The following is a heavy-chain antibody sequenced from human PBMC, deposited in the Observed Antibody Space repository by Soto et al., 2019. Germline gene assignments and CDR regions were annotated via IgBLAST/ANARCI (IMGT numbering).Heavy chain of an antibody. V-gene: IGHV4-39*01. D-gene: IGHD6-19*01. CDR3: ARLAVAVHYYYYGMDV. J-gene: IGHJ6*02. CDR1: GGSISSSSYY. CDR2: IYYSGST. Sequence: SSETLSLTCTVSGGSISSSSYYWGWIRQPPGKGQEWIGSIYYSGSTYYDPSLKSRVTISVDTSKNQFSLKLSSVTAADTAVYYCARLAVAVHYYYYGMDVWGQGTTVTVSS.